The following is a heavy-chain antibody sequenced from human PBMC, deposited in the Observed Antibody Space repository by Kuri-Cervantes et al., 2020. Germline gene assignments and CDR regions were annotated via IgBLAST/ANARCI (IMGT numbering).Heavy chain of an antibody. CDR1: GFTFDDYA. V-gene: IGHV3-9*01. CDR3: ARYGGNSISGWFDP. J-gene: IGHJ5*02. D-gene: IGHD4-23*01. Sequence: GGSLRLSCAASGFTFDDYAMHWVRQAPGKGLEWVSGISWNSGSIGYADSVKGRFTVSRDNAKNSLYLQMNSLRAEDTAVYYCARYGGNSISGWFDPWGQGTLVTVSS. CDR2: ISWNSGSI.